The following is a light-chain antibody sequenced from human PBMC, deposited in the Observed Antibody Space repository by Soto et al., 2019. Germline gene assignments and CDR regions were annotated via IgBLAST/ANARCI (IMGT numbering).Light chain of an antibody. Sequence: QSVLTQPPSVSAAPRQRVTISCSGSSSNIENNAVNWYQQLPGKAPKLLIYFDDLLPSGVSDRFSGSKSGTSASLAISGLQSEDEADYYCAAWDDSLNGVIFGGGTKLTVL. V-gene: IGLV1-36*01. CDR1: SSNIENNA. CDR3: AAWDDSLNGVI. CDR2: FDD. J-gene: IGLJ2*01.